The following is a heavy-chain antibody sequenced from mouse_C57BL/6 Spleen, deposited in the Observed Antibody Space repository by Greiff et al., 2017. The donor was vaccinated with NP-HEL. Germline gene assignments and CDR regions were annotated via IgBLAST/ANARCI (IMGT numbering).Heavy chain of an antibody. Sequence: QVQLKESGPGLVAPSQSLSITCTVSGFSLTSYGVHWVRQPPGKGLEWLVVIWSDGSTTYNSALKSRLSISKDNSKSQVFLKMNSLQTDDTAMYYCARHEAYYSNSWLAYWGQGTLVTVSA. V-gene: IGHV2-6-1*01. CDR2: IWSDGST. CDR1: GFSLTSYG. D-gene: IGHD2-5*01. J-gene: IGHJ3*01. CDR3: ARHEAYYSNSWLAY.